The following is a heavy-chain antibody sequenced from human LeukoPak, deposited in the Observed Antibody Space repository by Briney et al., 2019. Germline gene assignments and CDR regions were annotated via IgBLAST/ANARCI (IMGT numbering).Heavy chain of an antibody. CDR2: INAGNGNT. CDR3: ARASWVAVALETIYYYYGMDV. CDR1: GYTFTSYA. J-gene: IGHJ6*02. Sequence: GASVKVSCKASGYTFTSYAMHWVRQAPGQRLEWMGWINAGNGNTKYSQKFQGRVTITRDTSASTAYMELSSLRSEDTAVYYCARASWVAVALETIYYYYGMDVWGQGTTVTVSS. D-gene: IGHD6-19*01. V-gene: IGHV1-3*01.